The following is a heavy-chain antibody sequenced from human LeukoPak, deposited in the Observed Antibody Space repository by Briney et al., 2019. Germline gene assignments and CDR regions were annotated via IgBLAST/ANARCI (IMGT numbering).Heavy chain of an antibody. CDR1: GGSISSGSYY. Sequence: SETLSLTCNVSGGSISSGSYYWGWIRQPPGKGLEWIGNIHQSGSTYYNPSVKSRVSISMDTSKNQFSLKLNSVTAADTAVYYCARDSDHTSMLFKGFDYWGQGTLVTVSS. V-gene: IGHV4-39*07. CDR2: IHQSGST. J-gene: IGHJ4*02. D-gene: IGHD5-18*01. CDR3: ARDSDHTSMLFKGFDY.